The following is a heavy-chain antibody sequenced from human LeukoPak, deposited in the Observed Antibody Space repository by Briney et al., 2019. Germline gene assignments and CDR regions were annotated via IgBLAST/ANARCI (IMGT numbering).Heavy chain of an antibody. V-gene: IGHV4-38-2*01. CDR3: ARVVVVVATEENDAFDI. CDR1: GFSIRGGHY. J-gene: IGHJ3*02. CDR2: IHQGGNT. Sequence: SETLSLTCGVSGFSIRGGHYWGWIRQPPGKGLEWIANIHQGGNTYYNPSLKSRVTISVDTFKNQFSLKLSSVTAADTAVYYCARVVVVVATEENDAFDIWGQGTMVIVSS. D-gene: IGHD2-21*02.